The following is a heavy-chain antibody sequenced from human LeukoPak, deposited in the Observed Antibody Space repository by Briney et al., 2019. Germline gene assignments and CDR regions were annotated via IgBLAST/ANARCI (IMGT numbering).Heavy chain of an antibody. CDR3: ASFYCSGGSCYQYYSYYYMDV. CDR2: IYYSGST. Sequence: SETLSLTCTVSGGSISSSSYYWGWIRQPPGKGLEWIGSIYYSGSTYYNPSLKSRVTISVDTSKNQFSLKLSSVTAADTAVYYCASFYCSGGSCYQYYSYYYMDVWGKGTTVTISS. CDR1: GGSISSSSYY. J-gene: IGHJ6*03. V-gene: IGHV4-39*01. D-gene: IGHD2-15*01.